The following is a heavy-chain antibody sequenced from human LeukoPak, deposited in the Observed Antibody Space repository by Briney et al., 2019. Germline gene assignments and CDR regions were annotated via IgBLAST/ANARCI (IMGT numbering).Heavy chain of an antibody. Sequence: SETLSLTCTVSGGSISSGYSWTWIRRPAGKGLEWIGRIYTSGTTNYNPSLKSRVTMSVDTSKKQFSLKLSSVTAADTAVYYCARAGDFWSGYPSRNYMDVWGKGTTVTVSS. CDR3: ARAGDFWSGYPSRNYMDV. V-gene: IGHV4-4*07. D-gene: IGHD3-3*01. CDR2: IYTSGTT. CDR1: GGSISSGYS. J-gene: IGHJ6*03.